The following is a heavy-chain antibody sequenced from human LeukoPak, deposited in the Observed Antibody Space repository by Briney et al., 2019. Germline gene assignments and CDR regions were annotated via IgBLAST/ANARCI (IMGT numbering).Heavy chain of an antibody. V-gene: IGHV3-74*01. CDR3: ARGRPHGNDY. D-gene: IGHD4-23*01. J-gene: IGHJ4*02. CDR1: GFTFSSYW. Sequence: PGGSLRLSCAASGFTFSSYWMNWVRQAPGKGLVWVSRIASDGSSTTYADSVKGRSSISRDNAKNTLYLHMNSLRVEDTAVYYCARGRPHGNDYWGQGTLVTVSS. CDR2: IASDGSST.